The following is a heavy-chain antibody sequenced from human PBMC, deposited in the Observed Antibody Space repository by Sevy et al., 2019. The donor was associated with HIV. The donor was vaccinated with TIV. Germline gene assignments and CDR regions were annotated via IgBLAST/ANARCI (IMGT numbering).Heavy chain of an antibody. D-gene: IGHD2-15*01. CDR2: IYHSGST. V-gene: IGHV4-30-2*01. CDR1: GGSIGSGGYS. Sequence: SETLSLTCAVSGGSIGSGGYSWSWIRQPPGKGLEWIGYIYHSGSTYYNPSLKSRVTISVDRSKNQFSLELSSVTAADTAVYYCARGGLPLGLYCSGGSCSRGAFDIWGQGTMVTVSS. CDR3: ARGGLPLGLYCSGGSCSRGAFDI. J-gene: IGHJ3*02.